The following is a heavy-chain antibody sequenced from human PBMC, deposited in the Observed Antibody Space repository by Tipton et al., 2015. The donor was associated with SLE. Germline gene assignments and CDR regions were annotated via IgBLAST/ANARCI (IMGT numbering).Heavy chain of an antibody. CDR1: GFSFSSHY. V-gene: IGHV3-7*03. Sequence: SLRLSCVASGFSFSSHYMNWVRQAPGKGLEWVANIDQDGSEKNYVDSVKGRFSISRDNAKSSLYLQINTVRAEDTAVYYCAAGAGWLIDYWGLGTLLTVSS. D-gene: IGHD5-24*01. CDR3: AAGAGWLIDY. CDR2: IDQDGSEK. J-gene: IGHJ4*02.